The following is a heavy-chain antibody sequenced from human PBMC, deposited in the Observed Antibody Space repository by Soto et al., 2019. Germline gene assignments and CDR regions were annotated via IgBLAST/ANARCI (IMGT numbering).Heavy chain of an antibody. D-gene: IGHD5-18*01. V-gene: IGHV4-39*01. CDR1: GGSISSTAYS. CDR3: ARHGYYPYPYFDY. Sequence: QLQLQESGPGLVKPSETLSLTCTVSGGSISSTAYSWGWIRQPPGKRLEWIGTIYYSGSTYYNPSLKSRVTISVDTSMNQFSLKVNSVTAADTAIYYCARHGYYPYPYFDYWGQGTLVTVSS. J-gene: IGHJ4*02. CDR2: IYYSGST.